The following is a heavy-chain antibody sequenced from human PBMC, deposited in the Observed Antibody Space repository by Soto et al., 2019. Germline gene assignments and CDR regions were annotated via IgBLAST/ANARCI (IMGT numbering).Heavy chain of an antibody. D-gene: IGHD3-3*01. Sequence: EVELMESGGGLVHPGGSLRLSCAASGFTFSSYAMSWVRQAPGKGLEWVSAISGSGGSTYYADSVKGRFTISRDNSKNTLYLQMNSLRAEDTAVYYCAKMGLRFLEWLFLTPDYWGQGTLVTVSS. CDR1: GFTFSSYA. CDR3: AKMGLRFLEWLFLTPDY. J-gene: IGHJ4*02. CDR2: ISGSGGST. V-gene: IGHV3-23*01.